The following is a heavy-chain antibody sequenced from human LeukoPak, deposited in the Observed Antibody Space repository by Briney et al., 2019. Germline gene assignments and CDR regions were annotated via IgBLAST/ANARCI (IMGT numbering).Heavy chain of an antibody. Sequence: PGGSLRLPCAASGFSFSSYYMSWVRQVPGKGLEWVALINPDGSERYYVDSVKGRFTISRDNARNSLYLQMDSLRDDDTAMYFCTRDLAAVPGPRMDVWGQGTTVTVSS. D-gene: IGHD6-19*01. CDR1: GFSFSSYY. J-gene: IGHJ6*02. V-gene: IGHV3-7*03. CDR2: INPDGSER. CDR3: TRDLAAVPGPRMDV.